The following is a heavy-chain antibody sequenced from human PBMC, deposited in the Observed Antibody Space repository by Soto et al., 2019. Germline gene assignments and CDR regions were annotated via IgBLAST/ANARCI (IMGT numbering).Heavy chain of an antibody. CDR1: GYSFSEMS. CDR3: GIPAATGHLEY. J-gene: IGHJ4*02. V-gene: IGHV1-24*01. CDR2: FDGEDGQT. Sequence: GASVKISCKVSGYSFSEMSMHWVRQTPEKGLEWMGSFDGEDGQTMYAQKFQGRVTMTEDTSAETAYMELSSLRSDDTAVYYCGIPAATGHLEYWGKGSRVTVS. D-gene: IGHD6-25*01.